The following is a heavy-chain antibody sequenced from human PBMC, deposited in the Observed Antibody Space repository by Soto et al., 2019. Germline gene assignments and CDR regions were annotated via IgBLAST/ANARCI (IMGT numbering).Heavy chain of an antibody. CDR2: VFRNGST. V-gene: IGHV4-38-2*01. Sequence: PSETLSLTCGVSGYSISSGYYWGWIRQSPGKGLEWIGSVFRNGSTSYNPSLKSRVTISVDTSKNQFSLKLNSVTAADTAVYYFARTTIGVAGTAWFDPWGQGTRVTVSS. CDR3: ARTTIGVAGTAWFDP. J-gene: IGHJ5*02. CDR1: GYSISSGYY. D-gene: IGHD6-19*01.